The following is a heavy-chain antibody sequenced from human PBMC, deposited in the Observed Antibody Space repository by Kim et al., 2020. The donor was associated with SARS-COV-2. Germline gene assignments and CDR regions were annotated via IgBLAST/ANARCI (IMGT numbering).Heavy chain of an antibody. CDR3: ARPHAEYTYVL. CDR2: ITNSGGTV. CDR1: GLSLSGYE. Sequence: GGSLRLSCVGSGLSLSGYEVNWVRQAPGKGLEWVSYITNSGGTVYYADSVKGRFTVSRDNAKNSLFLQMYSLRAEDTAVYYCARPHAEYTYVLWVQGNTVSVSS. J-gene: IGHJ6*02. V-gene: IGHV3-48*03. D-gene: IGHD3-10*02.